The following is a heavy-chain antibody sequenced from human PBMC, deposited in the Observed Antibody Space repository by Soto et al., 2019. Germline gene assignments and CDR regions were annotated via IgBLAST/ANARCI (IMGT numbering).Heavy chain of an antibody. V-gene: IGHV3-33*01. D-gene: IGHD5-18*01. CDR1: GFTFSSYG. Sequence: PGGSLRLSCAASGFTFSSYGMHWVRQAPGKGLEWVAVIWYDGSNKYYADSVKGRFTISRDNSKNTLYLQMNSLRAEDTAVYYCGRESPDTGMEHFDYWGQGTLVTVSS. J-gene: IGHJ4*02. CDR2: IWYDGSNK. CDR3: GRESPDTGMEHFDY.